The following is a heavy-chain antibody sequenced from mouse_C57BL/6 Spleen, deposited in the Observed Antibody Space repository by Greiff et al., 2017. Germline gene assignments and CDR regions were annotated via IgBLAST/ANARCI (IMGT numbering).Heavy chain of an antibody. CDR1: GYTFTSYT. V-gene: IGHV1-4*01. D-gene: IGHD1-1*01. CDR3: ARSYYYGSSYEGFAY. Sequence: VQLQQSGAELARPGASVKMSCKASGYTFTSYTMHWVKQRPGQGLEWIGYINPSSGYTKYNQKFKDKATLTADKSSSTAYMQLSSLTSEDSAVYYGARSYYYGSSYEGFAYWGQGTLVTVSA. J-gene: IGHJ3*01. CDR2: INPSSGYT.